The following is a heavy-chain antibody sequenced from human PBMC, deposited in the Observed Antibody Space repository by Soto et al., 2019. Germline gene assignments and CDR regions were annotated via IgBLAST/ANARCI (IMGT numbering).Heavy chain of an antibody. CDR1: GFTLTNNG. J-gene: IGHJ2*01. D-gene: IGHD3-16*01. V-gene: IGHV3-30*18. CDR3: AKVAGGLGYFDL. CDR2: ISSDGSSK. Sequence: PGGSLRLSCVASGFTLTNNGMHWVRQAPGQGLEWVAVISSDGSSKYYGDSVRGRFTISRDNSKNTLFLEMNSLRSEDTAVYYCAKVAGGLGYFDLWGRGTLVTVSS.